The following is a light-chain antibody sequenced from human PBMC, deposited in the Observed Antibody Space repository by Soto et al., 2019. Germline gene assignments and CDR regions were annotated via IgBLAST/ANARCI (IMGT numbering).Light chain of an antibody. CDR3: PHYYSFPLT. Sequence: DIQMTQFPSTLSASVGDRVTINCRASQTINNWLAWYQQKPGKVPKILIYKASTLESGVPSRFSGSGSGTEFTLTISNLQPDDFATYYCPHYYSFPLTFGGGTKVEIK. CDR1: QTINNW. V-gene: IGKV1-5*03. J-gene: IGKJ4*01. CDR2: KAS.